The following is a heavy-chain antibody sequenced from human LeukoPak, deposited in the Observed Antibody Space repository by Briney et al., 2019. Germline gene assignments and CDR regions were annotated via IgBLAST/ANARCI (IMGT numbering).Heavy chain of an antibody. Sequence: GGSLRLSCAASGFTFSSYGMHWVRQAPGKGLEWVAFIRYDGSNKYYADSVKGRFTISGDNSKNTLYLQMNSLRAEDTAVYYCAKDARRFLGYYYYMDVWGKGTTVTVSS. CDR3: AKDARRFLGYYYYMDV. CDR1: GFTFSSYG. CDR2: IRYDGSNK. V-gene: IGHV3-30*02. D-gene: IGHD3-3*01. J-gene: IGHJ6*03.